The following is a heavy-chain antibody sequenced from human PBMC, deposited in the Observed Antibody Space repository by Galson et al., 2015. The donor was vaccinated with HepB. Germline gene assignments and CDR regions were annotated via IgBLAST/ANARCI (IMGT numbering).Heavy chain of an antibody. CDR3: AASPSPAYSCGVGIWYFDP. J-gene: IGHJ2*01. CDR2: IDVGSNDT. Sequence: SVKVSCKASGFTFKNSAVQWVRQARGQRPEWIGWIDVGSNDTNYAQKFQERVTITRDMSTTTAYIELNSLRSDDTAVYYCAASPSPAYSCGVGIWYFDPWRRGTLVTVSP. CDR1: GFTFKNSA. V-gene: IGHV1-58*01. D-gene: IGHD5-18*01.